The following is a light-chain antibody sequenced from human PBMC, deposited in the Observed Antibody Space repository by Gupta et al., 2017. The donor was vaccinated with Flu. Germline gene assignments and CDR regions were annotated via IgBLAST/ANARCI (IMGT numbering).Light chain of an antibody. J-gene: IGKJ5*01. V-gene: IGKV2-28*01. CDR3: MQALQTPIT. CDR1: QSLLHSNGYNY. Sequence: DIVMTQSPLSLPVTPGESASISCRSSQSLLHSNGYNYLDWYLQKPGQSPQLLIYFVSTRASGVPDRFSGSGSGTDFTLKISRVEADDVGVYYCMQALQTPITFGQGTRLEIK. CDR2: FVS.